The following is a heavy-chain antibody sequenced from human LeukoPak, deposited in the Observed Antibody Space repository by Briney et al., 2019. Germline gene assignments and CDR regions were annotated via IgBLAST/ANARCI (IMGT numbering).Heavy chain of an antibody. V-gene: IGHV4-34*01. CDR3: VSPKTNGWFDS. Sequence: PSETLSLTCAVYGGSFSGYYWSWIRQPPGKGLEWIGEINHSGSTNYNPSLKSRVTISVDTSKNQFSLKLRSVTAADTAVYYCVSPKTNGWFDSWGQGSLVTVSS. J-gene: IGHJ5*01. CDR2: INHSGST. CDR1: GGSFSGYY. D-gene: IGHD2-8*01.